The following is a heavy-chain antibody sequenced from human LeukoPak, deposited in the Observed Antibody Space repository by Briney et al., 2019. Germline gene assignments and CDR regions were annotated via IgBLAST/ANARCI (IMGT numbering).Heavy chain of an antibody. V-gene: IGHV1-8*01. CDR1: GYTFTSYD. Sequence: ASVSVSCKASGYTFTSYDIHWVRQAPGQGLEWMGWMKPNSGKTGYAQRFQGRVTITRNTPITTAYMELSSLRSEDTAMYYCASLIQNVYYGSEGAGYFDLWGRGTLVTVSS. CDR2: MKPNSGKT. J-gene: IGHJ2*01. D-gene: IGHD3-10*01. CDR3: ASLIQNVYYGSEGAGYFDL.